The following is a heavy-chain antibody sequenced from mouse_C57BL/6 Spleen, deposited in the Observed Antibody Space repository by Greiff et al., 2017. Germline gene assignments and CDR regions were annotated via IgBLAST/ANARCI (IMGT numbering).Heavy chain of an antibody. CDR3: ARDGTGGFAY. V-gene: IGHV1-82*01. Sequence: QVQLQQSGPELVKPGASVKISCKASGYAFSSSWMNWVKQRPGKGLEWIGRIYPGDGDTNYNGKFKGKATLTADKSSSTAYMQLSGLTSEDSAVYFCARDGTGGFAYWGQGTLVTVSA. CDR1: GYAFSSSW. J-gene: IGHJ3*01. D-gene: IGHD3-3*01. CDR2: IYPGDGDT.